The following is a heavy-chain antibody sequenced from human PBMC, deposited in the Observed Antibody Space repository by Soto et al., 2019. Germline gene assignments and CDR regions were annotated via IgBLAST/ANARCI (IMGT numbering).Heavy chain of an antibody. J-gene: IGHJ6*02. CDR2: ISGSGGST. Sequence: GGSLRLSCAASGFTFSSYAMSWVRQAPGKGLEWVSAISGSGGSTYYADSVKGRLTISRDNSKNTLYLQMNSLRAEDTAVYYCAKVYGSGTKYYYGMDVWGQGTTVTVSS. V-gene: IGHV3-23*01. D-gene: IGHD3-10*01. CDR1: GFTFSSYA. CDR3: AKVYGSGTKYYYGMDV.